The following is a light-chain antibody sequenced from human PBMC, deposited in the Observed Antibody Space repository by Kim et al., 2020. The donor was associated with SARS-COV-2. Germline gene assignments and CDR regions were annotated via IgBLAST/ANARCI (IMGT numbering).Light chain of an antibody. CDR3: CSYAGIYTYV. V-gene: IGLV2-11*01. CDR1: SSDVGGYNY. Sequence: GQSGTLSCTGTSSDVGGYNYVSWYQQHPGEAPKLMIYDVTKRPSGVPDRFSGSKSGNTASLTISGLQAEDEADYYCCSYAGIYTYVFGTGTKVTVL. CDR2: DVT. J-gene: IGLJ1*01.